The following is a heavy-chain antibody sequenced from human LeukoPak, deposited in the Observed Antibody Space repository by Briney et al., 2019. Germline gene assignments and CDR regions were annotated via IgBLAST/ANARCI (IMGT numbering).Heavy chain of an antibody. Sequence: GGSLRLSCAASGFNFSDYYMTWIRQAPGKGLEWVSYISGSSSITHYADSVKGRFTISRDNSKNTLYLQMNSLRAEDTAVYYCAKGDPTAIFGYWGQGTLVTVSS. V-gene: IGHV3-11*06. CDR1: GFNFSDYY. D-gene: IGHD5-18*01. CDR2: ISGSSSIT. CDR3: AKGDPTAIFGY. J-gene: IGHJ4*02.